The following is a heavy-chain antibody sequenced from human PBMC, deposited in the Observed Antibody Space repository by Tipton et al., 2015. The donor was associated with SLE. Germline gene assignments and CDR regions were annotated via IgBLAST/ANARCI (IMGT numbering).Heavy chain of an antibody. V-gene: IGHV4-34*01. Sequence: TLSLTCSVYGGSFSGYYWSWIRQPPGKGLEWIGEINHSGSTNYNPPLKSRVTISVDTSKNQFSLKPSSVTAADTAVYYCARKGNCSGGSCFDYWGQGTLVTVSS. CDR3: ARKGNCSGGSCFDY. D-gene: IGHD2-15*01. CDR1: GGSFSGYY. CDR2: INHSGST. J-gene: IGHJ4*02.